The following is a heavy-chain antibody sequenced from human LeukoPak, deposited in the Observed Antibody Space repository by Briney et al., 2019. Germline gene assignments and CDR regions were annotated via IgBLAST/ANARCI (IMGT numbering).Heavy chain of an antibody. J-gene: IGHJ5*02. CDR2: IIPIFGTA. CDR3: ARDRGSGYNWFDP. V-gene: IGHV1-69*01. D-gene: IGHD5-12*01. CDR1: GGTFSSYA. Sequence: SVKVSCKASGGTFSSYAISWVRQAPGQGLEWMGGIIPIFGTANCAQKFQGRVTITADESTSTAYMGLSSLRSEDTAVYYCARDRGSGYNWFDPWGQGTLVTVSS.